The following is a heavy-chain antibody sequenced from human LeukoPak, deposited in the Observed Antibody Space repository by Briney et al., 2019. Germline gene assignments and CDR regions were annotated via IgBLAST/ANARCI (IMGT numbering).Heavy chain of an antibody. CDR2: INHSGST. CDR1: GDSISSNNG. V-gene: IGHV4-4*02. CDR3: AKIEDSGYHYRAWFDP. Sequence: SETLSLTCAVAGDSISSNNGWSWVRQPPGKGLDWIGEINHSGSTNYNPSLKRRGTISVDTSKNQFSLKVSSVTAADTAVYYCAKIEDSGYHYRAWFDPWGQGTLVTVSS. D-gene: IGHD5-12*01. J-gene: IGHJ5*02.